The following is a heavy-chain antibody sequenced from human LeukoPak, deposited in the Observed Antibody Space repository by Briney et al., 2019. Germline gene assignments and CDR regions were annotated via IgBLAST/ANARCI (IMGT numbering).Heavy chain of an antibody. CDR3: AKDLSSGWYSAFDY. D-gene: IGHD6-19*01. J-gene: IGHJ4*02. Sequence: QTGGSLRLSCAASGFTFSSYAMSWVRQAPGKGLEWVSAISGSGGSTYYADSVKGRFTISRDNSKNTLYLQMNSLRAEDTAVYYCAKDLSSGWYSAFDYWGQGTLVTVSS. CDR2: ISGSGGST. CDR1: GFTFSSYA. V-gene: IGHV3-23*01.